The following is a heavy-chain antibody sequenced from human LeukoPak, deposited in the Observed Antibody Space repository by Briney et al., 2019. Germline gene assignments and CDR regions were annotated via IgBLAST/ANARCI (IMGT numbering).Heavy chain of an antibody. CDR3: ARSRGYCSSTSCLDAFDI. J-gene: IGHJ3*02. V-gene: IGHV2-70*04. CDR1: GFSLSTSGMR. Sequence: SGPTLVNPTQTLTLTCTFSGFSLSTSGMRVSWIRQPPGKALEWLARIDWDDDKFYSTSLKTRLTISKDTSKNRVVLTMTNMDPVDTATYYCARSRGYCSSTSCLDAFDIWGQGTMVTVSS. CDR2: IDWDDDK. D-gene: IGHD2-2*01.